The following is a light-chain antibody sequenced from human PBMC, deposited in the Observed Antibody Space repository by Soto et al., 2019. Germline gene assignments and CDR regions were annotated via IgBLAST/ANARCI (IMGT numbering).Light chain of an antibody. Sequence: QSVLTQPASVSGSPGQSITISCTGTSSDVGGYNYVSWYQQHPGKAPKLMIYDVSNRPSGVSNRFSGSKSGNTASLTISGLQAEDESDYYCSSYTSSSTPDVVFGGWPQL. V-gene: IGLV2-14*01. CDR1: SSDVGGYNY. CDR3: SSYTSSSTPDVV. J-gene: IGLJ2*01. CDR2: DVS.